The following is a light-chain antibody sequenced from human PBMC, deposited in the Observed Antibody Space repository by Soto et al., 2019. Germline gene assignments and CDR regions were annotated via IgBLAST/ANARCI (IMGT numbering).Light chain of an antibody. CDR1: KLGDKY. CDR2: QDT. V-gene: IGLV3-1*01. CDR3: QAWDSITAHVV. J-gene: IGLJ2*01. Sequence: SYELTQPPSVSVSPGQTASITCSGDKLGDKYAYWYQQTPGQSPVLVIYQDTKRPSGIPERLSGSNSGNTATLTISGTQALDEADYFCQAWDSITAHVVFGGGTKVTVL.